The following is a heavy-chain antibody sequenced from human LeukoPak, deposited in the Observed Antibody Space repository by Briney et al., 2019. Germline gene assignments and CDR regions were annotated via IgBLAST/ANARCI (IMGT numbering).Heavy chain of an antibody. CDR2: INPNSGGT. Sequence: GASVKVSCKASGYTFTSYGISWVRQAPGQGLEWMGWINPNSGGTNYAQKFQGRVTMTRDTSISTAYMELSSLRSEDTAVYYCARGPAAGYWGQGTLVTVSS. V-gene: IGHV1-2*02. D-gene: IGHD6-13*01. J-gene: IGHJ4*02. CDR1: GYTFTSYG. CDR3: ARGPAAGY.